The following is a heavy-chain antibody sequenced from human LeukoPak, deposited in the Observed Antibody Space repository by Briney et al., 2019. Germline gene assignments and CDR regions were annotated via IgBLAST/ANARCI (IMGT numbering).Heavy chain of an antibody. CDR2: INPSGGST. Sequence: GASVKVSCRASGYTLTSHYMHWVRQAPGQGLEWMGTINPSGGSTSYAQKFQGRDSMTRDTSTSTVYMEVSSLTSEDTAVYYCARGGSTGIFDYWGQGALVTVSP. CDR1: GYTLTSHY. D-gene: IGHD3-10*01. J-gene: IGHJ4*02. CDR3: ARGGSTGIFDY. V-gene: IGHV1-46*03.